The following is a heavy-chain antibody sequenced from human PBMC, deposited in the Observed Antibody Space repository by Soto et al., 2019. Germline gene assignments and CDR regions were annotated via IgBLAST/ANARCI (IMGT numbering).Heavy chain of an antibody. CDR2: IYYSGST. CDR1: GGSVSSGSYY. Sequence: SETLSLTCTVSGGSVSSGSYYWSWIRQPPGKGLEWIGYIYYSGSTNYNPSLKSRVTISVDTSKNQFSLKLSSVTAADTAVYYCARSRGYYDSSGSESAYDIWGQGTMVTVSS. J-gene: IGHJ3*02. V-gene: IGHV4-61*01. CDR3: ARSRGYYDSSGSESAYDI. D-gene: IGHD3-22*01.